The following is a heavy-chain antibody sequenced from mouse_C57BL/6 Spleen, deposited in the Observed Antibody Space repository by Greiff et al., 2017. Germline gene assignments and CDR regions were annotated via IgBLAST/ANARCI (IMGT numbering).Heavy chain of an antibody. V-gene: IGHV1-82*01. D-gene: IGHD4-1*01. CDR2: IYPGDGDT. Sequence: VQLQQSGPELVKPGASVKISCKASGYAFSSSWMNWVKQRPGKGLEWIGRIYPGDGDTNYNGKFKGKATLTADKSSSTAYMQLSSLTSEDSAVYFCARFWAYAMDYWGQGTSVTVSS. J-gene: IGHJ4*01. CDR3: ARFWAYAMDY. CDR1: GYAFSSSW.